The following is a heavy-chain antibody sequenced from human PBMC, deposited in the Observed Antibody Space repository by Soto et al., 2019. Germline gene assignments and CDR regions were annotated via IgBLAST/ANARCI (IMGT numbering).Heavy chain of an antibody. CDR3: ARGQVVAAQH. CDR1: GGSFSGYY. J-gene: IGHJ4*02. V-gene: IGHV4-34*01. Sequence: SETLSLTCAVYGGSFSGYYWTWIRQPPGTGLEWIGEIYHSGSTYYNPSLKSRVTISVDRSKNQFSLKLSSVTAADTAVYYCARGQVVAAQHWGQGTLVTVS. D-gene: IGHD2-15*01. CDR2: IYHSGST.